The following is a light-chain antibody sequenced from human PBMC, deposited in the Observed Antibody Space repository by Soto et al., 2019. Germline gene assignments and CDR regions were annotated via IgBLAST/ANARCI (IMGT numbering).Light chain of an antibody. CDR2: SNN. J-gene: IGLJ3*02. Sequence: QSVLTQPPSASGTPGQRVTISCSGSSSNIGSNDVNWYQQLPGTAPKLLIYSNNQRPSGVPDRFSGSKSGRSASLAISGLQSEDEADYYCAAWDDSLNGRVFGGGTKLTVL. V-gene: IGLV1-44*01. CDR1: SSNIGSND. CDR3: AAWDDSLNGRV.